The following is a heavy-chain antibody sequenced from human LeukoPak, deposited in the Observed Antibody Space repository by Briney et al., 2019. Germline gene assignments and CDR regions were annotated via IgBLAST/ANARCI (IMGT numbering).Heavy chain of an antibody. CDR3: ARDADVDSGSQTNWFDP. CDR1: GGSISSYY. Sequence: PSETLSLTCTVSGGSISSYYWSWIRQPAGKGLEWIGRIYTSGSTNYNPSLKSRVTMSVDTSKNQFSLKLSSVTAADTAVYYCARDADVDSGSQTNWFDPWGQGTLVTVSS. J-gene: IGHJ5*02. D-gene: IGHD3-10*01. CDR2: IYTSGST. V-gene: IGHV4-4*07.